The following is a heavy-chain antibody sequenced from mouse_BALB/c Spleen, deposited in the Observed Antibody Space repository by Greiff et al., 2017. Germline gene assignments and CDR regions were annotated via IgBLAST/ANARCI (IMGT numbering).Heavy chain of an antibody. D-gene: IGHD3-3*01. V-gene: IGHV1-5*01. CDR1: GFTFTSYW. CDR3: TGKGEGWFAY. J-gene: IGHJ3*01. CDR2: IYPGNSDT. Sequence: EVQLQQSGTVLVRPGASVKMSCTASGFTFTSYWMHWVNQRPGQGLEWIGAIYPGNSDTTYNQKFKGKAKLTAVTSTSTAYMELSSLTNEDSAVYYCTGKGEGWFAYWGEGTLVTVSA.